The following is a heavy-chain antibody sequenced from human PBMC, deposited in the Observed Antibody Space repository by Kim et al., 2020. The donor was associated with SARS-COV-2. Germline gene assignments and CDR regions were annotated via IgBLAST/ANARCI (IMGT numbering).Heavy chain of an antibody. CDR3: ARGGSYYGSGIKDYYGMDV. Sequence: GGSLRLSCAASGFTVSSNYMSWVRQAPGKGLEWVSVIYSGGSTYYADSVKGRFTISRDNSKNTVYLQMNSLRGEDTAVYYCARGGSYYGSGIKDYYGMDVWGQGTTVTVSS. CDR1: GFTVSSNY. J-gene: IGHJ6*02. D-gene: IGHD3-10*01. CDR2: IYSGGST. V-gene: IGHV3-53*01.